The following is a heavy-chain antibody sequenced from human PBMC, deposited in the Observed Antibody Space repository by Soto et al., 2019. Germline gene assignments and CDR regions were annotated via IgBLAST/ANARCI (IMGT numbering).Heavy chain of an antibody. J-gene: IGHJ4*02. V-gene: IGHV4-39*01. CDR2: IYYSGNT. D-gene: IGHD6-13*01. Sequence: SETLSLTYTVSGGSISSSSYYWGWIRQPPGKGLEWIGSIYYSGNTYYNPSLKSRVTISVDTSKNQFSLELSSVTAADTAVYYCARHYSSSSWYYPYFDYWGQGTLVTVSS. CDR3: ARHYSSSSWYYPYFDY. CDR1: GGSISSSSYY.